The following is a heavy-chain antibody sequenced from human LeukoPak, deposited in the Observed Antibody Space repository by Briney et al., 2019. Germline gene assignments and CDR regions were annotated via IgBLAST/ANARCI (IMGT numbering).Heavy chain of an antibody. D-gene: IGHD4-17*01. V-gene: IGHV3-15*01. CDR1: GFTFSNAW. J-gene: IGHJ3*01. Sequence: PGGSLRLSCAASGFTFSNAWMSWVRQAPGKGLEWVGRIKSKTDGGATDYAAPVKGRFTISRDDPKNTLYLQMNSLKTEDTAVYYCTETPDYGEKRASWGQGTMVTVSS. CDR3: TETPDYGEKRAS. CDR2: IKSKTDGGAT.